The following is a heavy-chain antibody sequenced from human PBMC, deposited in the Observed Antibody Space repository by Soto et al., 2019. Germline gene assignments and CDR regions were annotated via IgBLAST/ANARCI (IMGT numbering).Heavy chain of an antibody. Sequence: QLQLQESGPGLVKPSETLSLTCTVSGGSISSSSYYWGWIRQPPGKGLEWIGNTYYRGSTYSSPSLIRRVTISVDTSKTQFSLKLSSVSAADTAVYSCARLERRDIAARPWDWFDPWGQGTLVTVSS. CDR3: ARLERRDIAARPWDWFDP. CDR2: TYYRGST. CDR1: GGSISSSSYY. V-gene: IGHV4-39*01. D-gene: IGHD6-6*01. J-gene: IGHJ5*02.